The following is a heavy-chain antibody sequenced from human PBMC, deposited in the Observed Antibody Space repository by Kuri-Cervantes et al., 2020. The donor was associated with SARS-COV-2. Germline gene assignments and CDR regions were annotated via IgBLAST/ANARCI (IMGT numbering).Heavy chain of an antibody. V-gene: IGHV3-23*01. D-gene: IGHD6-13*01. CDR1: GFTFSSYA. Sequence: GESLKISRAASGFTFSSYAMSWVRQAPGKGLEWVSAISGSGGSTYYADSVKGRFTISRDNSKNPLYLQMNSLRAEDTAVYYCAKDRDSSSWLHWYFDLWGRGILVTVSS. CDR2: ISGSGGST. J-gene: IGHJ2*01. CDR3: AKDRDSSSWLHWYFDL.